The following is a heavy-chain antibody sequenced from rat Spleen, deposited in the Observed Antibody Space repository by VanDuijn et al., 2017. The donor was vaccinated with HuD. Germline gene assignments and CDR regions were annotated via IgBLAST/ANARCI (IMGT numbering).Heavy chain of an antibody. V-gene: IGHV5-22*01. CDR3: TSLSMDA. J-gene: IGHJ4*01. CDR2: ISYDGSST. Sequence: EVQLVESGGGLVQPGRSLKVSCADSGFIFSDYYMAWVRQAPEKGLEWVASISYDGSSTYYGDSVKGRFTISRDNAKSTLYLQMNSLRSEDTATYYCTSLSMDAWGEGASVTVSS. CDR1: GFIFSDYY.